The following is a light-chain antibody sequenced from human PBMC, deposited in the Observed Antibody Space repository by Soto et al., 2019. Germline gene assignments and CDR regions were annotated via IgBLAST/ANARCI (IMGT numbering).Light chain of an antibody. J-gene: IGKJ1*01. CDR3: QQYHSYSRT. V-gene: IGKV1-5*03. CDR2: KAS. CDR1: QSISSW. Sequence: DIQMTQSPSALSASVGDRLTITCRASQSISSWLAWYQQKPWKAPKLLIYKASSLESGVPSRFSGSGSGTEFTLTISSLQPDDFATYYCQQYHSYSRTFGQGTKVEI.